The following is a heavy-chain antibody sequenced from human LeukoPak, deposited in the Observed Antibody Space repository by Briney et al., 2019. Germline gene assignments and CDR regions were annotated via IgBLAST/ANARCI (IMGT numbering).Heavy chain of an antibody. J-gene: IGHJ6*02. CDR2: ISSSSSYI. V-gene: IGHV3-11*06. D-gene: IGHD4-17*01. CDR3: ASLFANYGDYYYYYGMDV. CDR1: GFTFSDYY. Sequence: GGSLRLSCAASGFTFSDYYMSWIRQAPGKGLEWVSSISSSSSYIYYADSVKGRFTISRDNAKNSLYLQMNSLRAEDTAVYYCASLFANYGDYYYYYGMDVWGQGTTVTVSS.